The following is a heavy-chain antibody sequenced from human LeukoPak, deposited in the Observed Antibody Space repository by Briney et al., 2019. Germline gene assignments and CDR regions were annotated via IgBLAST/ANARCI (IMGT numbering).Heavy chain of an antibody. CDR3: AKQMAVDYFDY. Sequence: PGGSLRLSCAASGFTFSNAWMSWVRQAPGKGLEWVGRIKSKTDGGTTDYAAPVKGRFTISRDDSKNTLYLQMNSLRAEDTAVYYCAKQMAVDYFDYWGQGTLVSVSS. CDR2: IKSKTDGGTT. D-gene: IGHD5-24*01. J-gene: IGHJ4*02. V-gene: IGHV3-15*01. CDR1: GFTFSNAW.